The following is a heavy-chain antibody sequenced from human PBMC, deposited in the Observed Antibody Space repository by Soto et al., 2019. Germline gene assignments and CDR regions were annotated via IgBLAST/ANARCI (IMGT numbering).Heavy chain of an antibody. V-gene: IGHV4-59*01. D-gene: IGHD1-1*01. CDR1: CGSMNNYY. CDR3: ARVNSYTFDY. CDR2: IHYSGSP. J-gene: IGHJ4*02. Sequence: SETLSLTCTFSCGSMNNYYWSWIRQPPGKGLEWIGYIHYSGSPYSRPSLKSRLTMSVDTSKNQFSLRLSSVTAADTAIYFCARVNSYTFDYWGQGALVTVSS.